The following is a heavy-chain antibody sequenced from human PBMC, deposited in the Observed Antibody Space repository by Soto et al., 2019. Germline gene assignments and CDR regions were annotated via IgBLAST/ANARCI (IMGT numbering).Heavy chain of an antibody. V-gene: IGHV1-18*01. CDR2: ISAYNGNT. CDR1: GYTFTSYG. Sequence: QVQLVQSGAEVKKPGASVKVSCKASGYTFTSYGISWVRQAPGQGLEWMGWISAYNGNTNYAQKLQGRVTMTTDTATSTAYMELRSVRSDDTAVYYCARSDCSGGSCYSYYFDYWGQGTLVTVSS. CDR3: ARSDCSGGSCYSYYFDY. J-gene: IGHJ4*02. D-gene: IGHD2-15*01.